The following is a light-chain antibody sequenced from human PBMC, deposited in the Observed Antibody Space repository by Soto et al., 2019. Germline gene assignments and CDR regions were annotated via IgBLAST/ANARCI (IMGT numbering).Light chain of an antibody. CDR2: KVS. V-gene: IGKV2-30*01. CDR3: LQGTNWPRT. Sequence: DVVMTQSPLSLPVTLGQPASISCRSSQSLVYTDGNTYLTWFQQRPGQSPRRLIYKVSNRDSGVPDRFSGSGSGTDFTLKISRVEAEDVGVYYCLQGTNWPRTFGQGTKVEIK. CDR1: QSLVYTDGNTY. J-gene: IGKJ1*01.